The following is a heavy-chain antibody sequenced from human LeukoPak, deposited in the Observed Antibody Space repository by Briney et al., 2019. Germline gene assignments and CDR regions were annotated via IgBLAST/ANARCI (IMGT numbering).Heavy chain of an antibody. CDR3: ARGQPQYYDFWSGPIDY. V-gene: IGHV1-69*13. J-gene: IGHJ4*02. CDR1: GGTFSSYA. D-gene: IGHD3-3*01. Sequence: ASVKVSCKASGGTFSSYAISWVRQAPGQGLEWMGGIIPIFGTANYAQKFQGRVTITADESTSTAYMELSSLRSEDTAAYYCARGQPQYYDFWSGPIDYWGQGTLVTVSS. CDR2: IIPIFGTA.